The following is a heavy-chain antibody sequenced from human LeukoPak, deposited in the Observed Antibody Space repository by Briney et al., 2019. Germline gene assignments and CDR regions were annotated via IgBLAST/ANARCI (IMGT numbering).Heavy chain of an antibody. CDR2: ISAYNGNT. Sequence: ASVKVSCKASGYTSTSYGINWVRQAPGQGLEWMGWISAYNGNTNYAQKLQGRVTMTTDTSTSTAYMQLRSLRSDDTAVYFCARELIRYYDLWSGYSDYWGQGALVTVSS. CDR1: GYTSTSYG. V-gene: IGHV1-18*01. D-gene: IGHD3-3*01. CDR3: ARELIRYYDLWSGYSDY. J-gene: IGHJ4*02.